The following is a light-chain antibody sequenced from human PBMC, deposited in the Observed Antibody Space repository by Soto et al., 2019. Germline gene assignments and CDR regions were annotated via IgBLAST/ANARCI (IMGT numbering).Light chain of an antibody. J-gene: IGKJ4*01. V-gene: IGKV3-15*01. CDR3: QQCRNWPLT. Sequence: EIVMTQSPATLSVSPGEGATLSCKASQNVYNNLAWYQQRPGQPPRLLIYDASTRATGISARFSGRGYGTEFTLTFSSLQSEDFAVYFCQQCRNWPLTFGGGTKVDIK. CDR2: DAS. CDR1: QNVYNN.